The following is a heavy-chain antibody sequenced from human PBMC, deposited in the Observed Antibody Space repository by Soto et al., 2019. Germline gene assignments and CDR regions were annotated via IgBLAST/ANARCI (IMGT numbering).Heavy chain of an antibody. CDR2: IDSSTKYT. J-gene: IGHJ6*02. Sequence: QVQLVESGGGLVRPGGSLRLSCEASGFTFRDYYMTWFRQAPGKGLEWLSYIDSSTKYTNYADSVKGRFTISRDNAKNSLYLQMNSLRADDTAVYYCAREYYYTMDVWGHGTMVTVSS. CDR1: GFTFRDYY. V-gene: IGHV3-11*05. CDR3: AREYYYTMDV.